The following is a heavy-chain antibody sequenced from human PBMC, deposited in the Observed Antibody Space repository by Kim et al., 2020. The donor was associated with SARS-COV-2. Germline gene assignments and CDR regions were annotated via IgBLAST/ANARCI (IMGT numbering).Heavy chain of an antibody. Sequence: GGSLRLSCAASVFSVTTNYMNWVRQAPGKGLEWVSVIYSGGSTHYADSVKGRFTISRDNSKNTLYLQMNSLRAEDTAVYYCARELYGMDVWGQGTTVTVSS. CDR3: ARELYGMDV. J-gene: IGHJ6*02. CDR2: IYSGGST. CDR1: VFSVTTNY. V-gene: IGHV3-53*01.